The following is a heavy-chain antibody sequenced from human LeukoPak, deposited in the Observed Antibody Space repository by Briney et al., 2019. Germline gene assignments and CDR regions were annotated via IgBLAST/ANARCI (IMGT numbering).Heavy chain of an antibody. D-gene: IGHD7-27*01. CDR3: ATPLGS. J-gene: IGHJ4*02. Sequence: SETLSLTCAVYGGSFTGYYWSWIRQPPGKGLEWIGEGDHTGGTKYNPSLKSRVTISVDTSKNQFSLKLSSVTAAATAVYYCATPLGSWGQGTLVTVSS. V-gene: IGHV4-34*01. CDR1: GGSFTGYY. CDR2: GDHTGGT.